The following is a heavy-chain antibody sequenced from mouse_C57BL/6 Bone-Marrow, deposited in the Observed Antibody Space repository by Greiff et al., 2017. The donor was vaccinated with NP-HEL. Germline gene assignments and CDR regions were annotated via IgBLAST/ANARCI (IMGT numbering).Heavy chain of an antibody. D-gene: IGHD2-2*01. J-gene: IGHJ2*01. V-gene: IGHV1-81*01. CDR2: IYPRSGTT. Sequence: QVQLKESGAELARPGASVKLSCKASGYTFTSYGISWVKQRTGQGLEWIGEIYPRSGTTYYNEKFKGKATLTADKSSSTAYMELRSLTSEDSAVYFCARSPYGYDEYYFDYWGQGTTLTVSS. CDR1: GYTFTSYG. CDR3: ARSPYGYDEYYFDY.